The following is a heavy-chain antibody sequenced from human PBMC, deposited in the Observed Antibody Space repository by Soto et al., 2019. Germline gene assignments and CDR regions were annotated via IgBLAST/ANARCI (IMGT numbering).Heavy chain of an antibody. CDR1: GYTFTGHY. Sequence: AQVKVSCKASGYTFTGHYIHWVRQAPGQGPEWMGEIGPASGDTRYAQKFQGRVTMTRDTSITTVYMELNNLSPDDTAVYYCGRGRSGQLVVFYWGQGTPVTVSS. D-gene: IGHD3-10*01. CDR3: GRGRSGQLVVFY. V-gene: IGHV1-2*02. CDR2: IGPASGDT. J-gene: IGHJ4*02.